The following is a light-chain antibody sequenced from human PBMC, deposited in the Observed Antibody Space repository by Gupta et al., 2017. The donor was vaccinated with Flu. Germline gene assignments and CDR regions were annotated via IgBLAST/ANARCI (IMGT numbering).Light chain of an antibody. Sequence: ERVMTQPPGTLSVSPGERATLSCRASQNVGSYLAWFQQKPGQAPRLLIYGASTRATGIPARFSGSGSGTEFTLTISSLQSEDFAGYYCQSALSFGGGTKVEIK. CDR1: QNVGSY. V-gene: IGKV3-15*01. CDR3: QSALS. J-gene: IGKJ4*01. CDR2: GAS.